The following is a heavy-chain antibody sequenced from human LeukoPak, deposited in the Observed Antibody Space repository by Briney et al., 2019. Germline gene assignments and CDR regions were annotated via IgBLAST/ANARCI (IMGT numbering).Heavy chain of an antibody. CDR1: GYSLSSNG. D-gene: IGHD3-16*01. V-gene: IGHV1-18*01. J-gene: IGHJ3*02. Sequence: GASVKVSCKASGYSLSSNGISWARQAPGQGLEWMGWISDYSGNTKYAQNFQDRVTMTRNTSISTAYMELSSLRSEDTAVYYCARGLRGNDAFDIWGQGTMVTVSS. CDR3: ARGLRGNDAFDI. CDR2: ISDYSGNT.